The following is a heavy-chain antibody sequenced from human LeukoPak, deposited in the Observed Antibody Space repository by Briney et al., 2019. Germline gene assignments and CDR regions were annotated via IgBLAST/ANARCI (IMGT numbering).Heavy chain of an antibody. Sequence: LPGGSLRLSCAASGFTFSSYAMSWVRQAPGKGLEWVSAISGSGGSTYYADSVKGRFTISRDNSKNTLYLQMKSLRAEDTAVYYCAKWHQRSWQNWFDPWGQGTLVTVSS. CDR3: AKWHQRSWQNWFDP. CDR2: ISGSGGST. CDR1: GFTFSSYA. J-gene: IGHJ5*02. V-gene: IGHV3-23*01. D-gene: IGHD2-2*01.